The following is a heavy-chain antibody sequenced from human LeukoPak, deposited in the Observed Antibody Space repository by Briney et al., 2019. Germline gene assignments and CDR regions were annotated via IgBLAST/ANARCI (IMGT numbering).Heavy chain of an antibody. D-gene: IGHD3-22*01. V-gene: IGHV3-74*03. Sequence: GGSLRLSCVASEFLFSNYWMHWVRQAPGEGLVWVSRIDSDGSPTTYADSVEGRFTISRDNAKNSLYVQMNSLRAEDTAVYYCARVDYDTKAFDIWGQGTMVTVSS. J-gene: IGHJ3*02. CDR2: IDSDGSPT. CDR1: EFLFSNYW. CDR3: ARVDYDTKAFDI.